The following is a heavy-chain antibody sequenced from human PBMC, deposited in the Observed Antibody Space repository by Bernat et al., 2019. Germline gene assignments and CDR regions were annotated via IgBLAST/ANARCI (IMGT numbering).Heavy chain of an antibody. D-gene: IGHD3-22*01. Sequence: QVQLQQWGAGLLKPSETLSLTCAVYGGSFSGYYWSWIRQPPGKGLEWIGEINHRGSTNYNPSLKSRVTISVDTSKNQFSLKLSSVTAADTAVYYCARIRRYYYDSSGYYYKAFDIWGQGTMVTVSS. CDR1: GGSFSGYY. CDR3: ARIRRYYYDSSGYYYKAFDI. CDR2: INHRGST. V-gene: IGHV4-34*01. J-gene: IGHJ3*02.